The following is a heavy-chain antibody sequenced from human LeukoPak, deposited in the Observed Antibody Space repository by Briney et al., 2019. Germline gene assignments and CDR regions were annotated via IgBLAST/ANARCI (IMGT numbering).Heavy chain of an antibody. D-gene: IGHD1-26*01. J-gene: IGHJ4*02. CDR1: GFTFSSYW. CDR2: VNSDGTST. Sequence: GGPLRLSCAASGFTFSSYWMHWVRQAPGKGLVWVSRVNSDGTSTSYADSVKDRFTISRDNAKNTLYLQMNSLRAEDTAVYYCARDDASEWELFWWGQGTLVTVSS. V-gene: IGHV3-74*01. CDR3: ARDDASEWELFW.